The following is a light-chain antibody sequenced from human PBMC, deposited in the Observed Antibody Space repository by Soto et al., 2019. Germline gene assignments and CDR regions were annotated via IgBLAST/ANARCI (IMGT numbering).Light chain of an antibody. CDR1: SNDVGGYKY. CDR3: SSYTTRSTWV. Sequence: QSVLTQPASVSGSPGQSITISCTRTSNDVGGYKYVSWYQQHPGKAPKLMIYEVSNRPSGVSNRFSASKSGNTASLTISGLQAEDEADYYCSSYTTRSTWVFGGGTKLTV. CDR2: EVS. V-gene: IGLV2-14*01. J-gene: IGLJ3*02.